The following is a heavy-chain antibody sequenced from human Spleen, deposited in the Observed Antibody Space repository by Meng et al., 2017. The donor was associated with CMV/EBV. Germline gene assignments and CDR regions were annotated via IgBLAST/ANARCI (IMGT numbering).Heavy chain of an antibody. CDR3: ARDYSSGFDS. CDR2: ISSNNNYI. J-gene: IGHJ4*02. V-gene: IGHV3-21*01. Sequence: VQGGWAGGGLGRRGGSLRLSCAASGFTLSTYSMNWVRQAPGKGLELVSTISSNNNYIYYAESVKGRFTISRDNAKNSLYLQMNRLRAEDTAVDYCARDYSSGFDSWGQGSLVTVSS. D-gene: IGHD6-19*01. CDR1: GFTLSTYS.